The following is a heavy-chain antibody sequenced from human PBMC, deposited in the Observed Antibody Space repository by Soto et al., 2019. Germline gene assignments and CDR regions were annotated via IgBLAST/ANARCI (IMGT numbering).Heavy chain of an antibody. Sequence: SETLSLTCTFSGCSISSYYWSWIRQPPGKGLEWIGYIYYSGSTNYNPSLKSRVTISVDTSKNQFSLKLSSVTAADTAVYYCARGYDILTGYYPFDYWGQGTLVTVSS. D-gene: IGHD3-9*01. J-gene: IGHJ4*02. CDR3: ARGYDILTGYYPFDY. CDR2: IYYSGST. V-gene: IGHV4-59*01. CDR1: GCSISSYY.